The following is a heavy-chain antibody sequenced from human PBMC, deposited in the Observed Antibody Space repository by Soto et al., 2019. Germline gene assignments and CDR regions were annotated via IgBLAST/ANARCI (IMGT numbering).Heavy chain of an antibody. Sequence: LRLSCAASGITLRSLGMTWVRQAPGKGLQWVSGITESGGSTYYADSVKGRFTISRDNSKNTLYLQMNSLRAEDTAVYYCASRGGSPYYFDYWGQGTLVTVSS. CDR1: GITLRSLG. CDR3: ASRGGSPYYFDY. CDR2: ITESGGST. D-gene: IGHD2-2*01. V-gene: IGHV3-23*01. J-gene: IGHJ4*02.